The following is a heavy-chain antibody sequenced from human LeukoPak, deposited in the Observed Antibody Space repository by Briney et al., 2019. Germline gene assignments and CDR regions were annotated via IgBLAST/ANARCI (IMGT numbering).Heavy chain of an antibody. Sequence: GASVKVSCKASGYTFTGYYMHWVRQAPGQGFEWMGWINPNSGVTNYAQKFQGRVTMTRDTSIRTAYMELSRMRSDDTAVYYCVPSGNLVYYFDYWGQGTLVTVSS. J-gene: IGHJ4*02. CDR2: INPNSGVT. CDR3: VPSGNLVYYFDY. D-gene: IGHD1-14*01. CDR1: GYTFTGYY. V-gene: IGHV1-2*02.